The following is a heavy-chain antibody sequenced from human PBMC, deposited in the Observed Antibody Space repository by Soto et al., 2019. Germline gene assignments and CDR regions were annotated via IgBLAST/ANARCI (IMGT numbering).Heavy chain of an antibody. V-gene: IGHV3-33*01. Sequence: PGGSLRLSCAASGFTFSSYGMHWVRQAPGKGLEWVAVIWYDGSNKYYADSVKGRFTISRDNSKNTLYLQMNSLRAEDTAVYYCARDYYSGWHLYCYYYYGMDVWGQGTTVTVSS. CDR2: IWYDGSNK. J-gene: IGHJ6*02. CDR1: GFTFSSYG. D-gene: IGHD6-19*01. CDR3: ARDYYSGWHLYCYYYYGMDV.